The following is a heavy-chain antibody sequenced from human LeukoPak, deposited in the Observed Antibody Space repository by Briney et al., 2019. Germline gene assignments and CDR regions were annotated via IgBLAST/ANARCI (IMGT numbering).Heavy chain of an antibody. Sequence: GRSLRLSCAAFGFTFDDYAMHLVRQAPGKGLEWVSGISWNSGSIGYADSVKGRFTISRDNAKNSLYLQMNSLRAEDTALYYCAKTVDYYDSSGYYSFDYWGQGTLVTVSS. D-gene: IGHD3-22*01. CDR2: ISWNSGSI. J-gene: IGHJ4*02. V-gene: IGHV3-9*01. CDR3: AKTVDYYDSSGYYSFDY. CDR1: GFTFDDYA.